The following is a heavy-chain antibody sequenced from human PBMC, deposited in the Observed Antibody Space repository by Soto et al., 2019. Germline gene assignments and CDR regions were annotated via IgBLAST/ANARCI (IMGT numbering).Heavy chain of an antibody. CDR1: NLSISSGYY. CDR3: SRSHSGSYYSVFNV. CDR2: IYRSTTT. Sequence: TLWLTCVVSNLSISSGYYWGWILQSPGKGLEWIASIYRSTTTSYKPSLKSRVTISVDPSKNQYSMMLTAVTAADTDVYYFSRSHSGSYYSVFNVWGRGSLVTVSS. D-gene: IGHD1-26*01. J-gene: IGHJ4*02. V-gene: IGHV4-38-2*01.